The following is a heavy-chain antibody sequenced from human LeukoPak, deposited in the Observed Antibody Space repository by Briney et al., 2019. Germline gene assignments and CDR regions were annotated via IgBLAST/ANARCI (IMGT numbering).Heavy chain of an antibody. CDR1: GYSISSGYY. D-gene: IGHD6-6*01. J-gene: IGHJ5*02. CDR3: ARVDRSIAARANWFDP. V-gene: IGHV4-38-2*02. Sequence: SETLSLTCTVSGYSISSGYYWGWIRQPPGKGLEWIGSIYHSGSTCYNPSLKSRVTISVDTSKNQFSLKLSSVTAADTAVYYCARVDRSIAARANWFDPWGQGTLVTVSS. CDR2: IYHSGST.